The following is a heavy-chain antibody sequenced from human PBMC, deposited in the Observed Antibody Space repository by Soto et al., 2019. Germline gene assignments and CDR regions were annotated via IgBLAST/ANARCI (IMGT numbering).Heavy chain of an antibody. CDR1: GYTFTSYG. CDR3: ARSFVGATMVRGVGDFDY. V-gene: IGHV1-18*04. Sequence: QVPLVQSGAEVKKPGASVKVSCKASGYTFTSYGISWVRQAPGQGLEWMGWISAYNGNTNYAQKLQGRVTMTTDTSTRTGYMGLRTLTSDDTAVYYCARSFVGATMVRGVGDFDYWGQGALVTVSS. J-gene: IGHJ4*02. D-gene: IGHD3-10*01. CDR2: ISAYNGNT.